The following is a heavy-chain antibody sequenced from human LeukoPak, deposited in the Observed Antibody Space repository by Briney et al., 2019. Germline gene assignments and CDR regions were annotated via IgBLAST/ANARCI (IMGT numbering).Heavy chain of an antibody. Sequence: SGPALLKPTQTLTLTCTFSGFSLSTSGMRVSWIRQPPGKALEWLSHIDWDDDKFYSTSLKTRLTISKDTSKNQVVLTMTNMDPVDTATYYCARIGTSSYHYYFDYWGQGTLVTVSS. CDR2: IDWDDDK. CDR3: ARIGTSSYHYYFDY. CDR1: GFSLSTSGMR. V-gene: IGHV2-70*04. J-gene: IGHJ4*02. D-gene: IGHD3-22*01.